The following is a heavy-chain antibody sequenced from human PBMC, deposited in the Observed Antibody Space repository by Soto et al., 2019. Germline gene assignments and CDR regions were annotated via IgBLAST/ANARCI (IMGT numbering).Heavy chain of an antibody. CDR1: GYTFINHG. V-gene: IGHV1-18*04. CDR2: VGGHDGNT. CDR3: ARDFYPQDYYFDY. Sequence: ASVKVSCKTSGYTFINHGISWVRQAPGQGLEWMGWVGGHDGNTKYAQKFKGRVTMATETSTSTAYMELRSLTSDDTTMYFCARDFYPQDYYFDYWGQGTLVTVSS. J-gene: IGHJ4*02.